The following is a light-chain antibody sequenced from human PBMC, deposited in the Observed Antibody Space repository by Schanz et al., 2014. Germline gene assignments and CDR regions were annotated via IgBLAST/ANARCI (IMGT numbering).Light chain of an antibody. Sequence: DIPMTQSPSSLSASVGDRVTLSCRASQSITSFLNWYQHKPGRAPKLLIFGASSLQSGVPSRFSGSGSGTDFTLTISSLQPEDFATYYCQQLNSYPPTFGGGTKVEIK. J-gene: IGKJ4*01. CDR2: GAS. V-gene: IGKV1-39*01. CDR1: QSITSF. CDR3: QQLNSYPPT.